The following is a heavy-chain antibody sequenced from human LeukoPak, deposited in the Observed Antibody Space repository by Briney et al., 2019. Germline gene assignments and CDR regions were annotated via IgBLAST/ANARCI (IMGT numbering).Heavy chain of an antibody. V-gene: IGHV4-34*01. J-gene: IGHJ6*03. D-gene: IGHD2-2*02. CDR3: ARRYCSSTSCYRSGYYYYMDV. CDR1: GGSFSGYY. Sequence: SETLSLTCAVYGGSFSGYYWSWIRQPPGKGLEWIGEINHSGSTNYNPSLKSRVTISVDTSKNQFSLKLSSVTAADTAVYYCARRYCSSTSCYRSGYYYYMDVWGKGTTVTVSS. CDR2: INHSGST.